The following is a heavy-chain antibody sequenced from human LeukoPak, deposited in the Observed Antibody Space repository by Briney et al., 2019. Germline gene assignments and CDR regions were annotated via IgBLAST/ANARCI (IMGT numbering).Heavy chain of an antibody. CDR1: GFTFSSYW. V-gene: IGHV3-74*01. J-gene: IGHJ4*02. CDR2: INSDESST. CDR3: ARDKSGTFDY. D-gene: IGHD3-10*01. Sequence: GGSLRLSCAASGFTFSSYWMDWVRQVPGKGLVRVSRINSDESSTNYADSVKGRFTISRDNPKNTLYLQMNSLRAEDTAVYYCARDKSGTFDYWGQGTLVTVSS.